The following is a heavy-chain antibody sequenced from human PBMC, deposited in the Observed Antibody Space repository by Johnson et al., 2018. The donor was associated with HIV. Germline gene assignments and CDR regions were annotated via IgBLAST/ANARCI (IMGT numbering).Heavy chain of an antibody. CDR3: AKDSGVQGVIITGAFDI. CDR2: MYSGGST. D-gene: IGHD3-10*01. CDR1: GFTVSSNY. Sequence: VQLVESGGGLIQPGGSLRLSCAASGFTVSSNYMSWVRQAPGRGLEWVSVMYSGGSTYYADSVKGRFTISRDNSKNTLYLQMNSLRAEDTAVYYCAKDSGVQGVIITGAFDIWGQGTMVTVSS. J-gene: IGHJ3*02. V-gene: IGHV3-66*03.